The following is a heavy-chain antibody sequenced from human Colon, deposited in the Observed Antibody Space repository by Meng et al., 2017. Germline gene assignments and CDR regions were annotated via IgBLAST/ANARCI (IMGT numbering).Heavy chain of an antibody. CDR3: ARKGALEPLDY. J-gene: IGHJ4*02. Sequence: TLQESGPKLVKPTTTLPLTGTFSGFSLSTRGVGVGWIRQPPGKALEWLAVIYWDDDKRYSPSLKTRVTITKDTSKNQVVLTMTNMDPVDTATYYCARKGALEPLDYWGQGTLVTVSS. CDR1: GFSLSTRGVG. D-gene: IGHD1-1*01. CDR2: IYWDDDK. V-gene: IGHV2-5*02.